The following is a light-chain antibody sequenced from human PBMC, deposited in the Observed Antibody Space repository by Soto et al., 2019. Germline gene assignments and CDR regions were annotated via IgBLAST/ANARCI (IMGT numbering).Light chain of an antibody. Sequence: DIVLTQSPASLDVSLGERVTINCKSSQSLFFTSNKKNSLAWYQQKPGQPPKLIIYWGSSRESGVPARFRGAGSATDFTLTISSLQAEDVAVYYCQQGYQSPFTFGQGTKVGIK. J-gene: IGKJ2*01. V-gene: IGKV4-1*01. CDR1: QSLFFTSNKKNS. CDR3: QQGYQSPFT. CDR2: WGS.